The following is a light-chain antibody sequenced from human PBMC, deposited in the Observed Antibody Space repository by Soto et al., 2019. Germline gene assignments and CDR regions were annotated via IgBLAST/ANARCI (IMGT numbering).Light chain of an antibody. V-gene: IGKV3-20*01. Sequence: EIVLTQSPGTLSLSPGERATLSCRASQIISNSYLAWYQQKPGQAPRLLIYDASSRATGIPDRFGGSGSGTDFTLTISRLEPEDFAVYYCQHYSTSLLTFGGGTKVVIK. CDR2: DAS. CDR1: QIISNSY. CDR3: QHYSTSLLT. J-gene: IGKJ4*01.